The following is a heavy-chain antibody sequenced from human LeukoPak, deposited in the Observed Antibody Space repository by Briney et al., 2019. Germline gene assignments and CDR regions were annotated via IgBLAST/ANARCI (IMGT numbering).Heavy chain of an antibody. CDR1: GGSISSSSYY. Sequence: TSETLSLTCTVSGGSISSSSYYWGWIRQPPGKGLEWIGSIYYSGSTYYNPSLKSRVTISVDTSKNQFSLKLSSVTAADTAVYYCARHPRYCSSTSCQGYWFDPWGQGTPVTVSS. V-gene: IGHV4-39*01. J-gene: IGHJ5*02. CDR2: IYYSGST. CDR3: ARHPRYCSSTSCQGYWFDP. D-gene: IGHD2-2*01.